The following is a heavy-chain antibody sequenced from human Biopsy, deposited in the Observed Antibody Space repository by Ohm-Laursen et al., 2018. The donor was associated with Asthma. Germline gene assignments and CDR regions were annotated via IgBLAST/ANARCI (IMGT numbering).Heavy chain of an antibody. J-gene: IGHJ4*02. CDR1: GGTFNTYV. Sequence: SVKVSCKSLGGTFNTYVIGWVRQAPGQGLEWMGGINSVFGTTTYPQKLQDRVTITADDSTGTVYMELSSLRSEDTAVYYCARKAGSCISRTCYSLDFWGQGTLVTVSS. D-gene: IGHD2-2*01. V-gene: IGHV1-69*13. CDR2: INSVFGTT. CDR3: ARKAGSCISRTCYSLDF.